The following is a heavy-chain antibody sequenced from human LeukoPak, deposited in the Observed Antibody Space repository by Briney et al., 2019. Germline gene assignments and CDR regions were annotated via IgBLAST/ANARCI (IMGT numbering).Heavy chain of an antibody. CDR1: GFTFSSYA. Sequence: GRSLRLSCAASGFTFSSYAMHWVRQAPGKGLEWVAVISYDGSNKYYADSVKGRFTISRDNSKNTLYLQMNSLRAEDTAVYYCARARYSSSTYYFDYWGQGTLVTVSS. CDR3: ARARYSSSTYYFDY. D-gene: IGHD6-6*01. J-gene: IGHJ4*02. CDR2: ISYDGSNK. V-gene: IGHV3-30-3*01.